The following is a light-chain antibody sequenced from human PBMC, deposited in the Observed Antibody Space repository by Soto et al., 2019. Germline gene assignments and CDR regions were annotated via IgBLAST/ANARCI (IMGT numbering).Light chain of an antibody. CDR3: QHYNSYGT. CDR1: QSIDRW. CDR2: HAS. V-gene: IGKV1-5*01. Sequence: MAHSIATVRVSLDHSVSIACRASQSIDRWLAWYQQRPGKAPKILIYHASSLETGVPSRFSGSGSGTEFTLTISSLQPDDFATYYCQHYNSYGTFGQVTKVDI. J-gene: IGKJ1*01.